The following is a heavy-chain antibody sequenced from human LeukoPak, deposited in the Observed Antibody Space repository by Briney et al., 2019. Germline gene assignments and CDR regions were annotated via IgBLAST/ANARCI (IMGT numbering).Heavy chain of an antibody. D-gene: IGHD2-2*01. J-gene: IGHJ4*02. CDR1: GYNFPAYF. CDR3: VRVGFTTSWSNLDY. CDR2: INPNGGDT. V-gene: IGHV1-2*06. Sequence: ASVKVSCKAAGYNFPAYFMHWVRQAPGQGLEWMGRINPNGGDTNYAQKFRGRVTMASDTSISTAYMELNSLMSDDTAVYYCVRVGFTTSWSNLDYWGQGTLVTVS.